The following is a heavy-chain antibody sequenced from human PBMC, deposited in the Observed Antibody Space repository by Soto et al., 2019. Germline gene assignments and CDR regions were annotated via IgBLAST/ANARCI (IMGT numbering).Heavy chain of an antibody. CDR2: IPFSGSRT. J-gene: IGHJ6*02. Sequence: QVQLVESGGGVVQPGRSLRLSCAASGFIFSNYAMHWVRRAPAGGLEWLSAIPFSGSRTVSVASVKGRFTVSRDNSKNTVYLQMNTLRVEDTAAYFCVRGDREDIAVVVGARPGDYGMDVWGHGTTVTVSS. CDR1: GFIFSNYA. CDR3: VRGDREDIAVVVGARPGDYGMDV. V-gene: IGHV3-30-3*01. D-gene: IGHD2-15*01.